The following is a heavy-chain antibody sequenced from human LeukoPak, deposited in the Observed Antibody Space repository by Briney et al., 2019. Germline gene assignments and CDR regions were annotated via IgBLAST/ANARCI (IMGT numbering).Heavy chain of an antibody. CDR1: GGSISSYY. D-gene: IGHD1-26*01. CDR2: IYYSGST. V-gene: IGHV4-59*08. J-gene: IGHJ3*02. Sequence: SETLSLTCTVSGGSISSYYWSWIRQPPGKGLEWIGCIYYSGSTNYNPSLKSRVTISVDTSKNQFSQKLSSVTAADTAVYYCARHWSYWGEIDAFDIWGQGTMVTVSS. CDR3: ARHWSYWGEIDAFDI.